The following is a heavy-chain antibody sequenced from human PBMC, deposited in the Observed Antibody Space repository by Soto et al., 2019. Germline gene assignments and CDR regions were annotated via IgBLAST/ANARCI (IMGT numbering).Heavy chain of an antibody. D-gene: IGHD3-22*01. V-gene: IGHV1-69*05. J-gene: IGHJ6*02. Sequence: SVKVSCKASGGTFSNYAISWMRQAPGQGLEWMGGIIPLFGTTNYAQKFQGRVTMTRDTSTSTVYMELSSLRSEDTAVYYCARAFIVVDYLYYYYGMDVWGQGTTVTVSS. CDR1: GGTFSNYA. CDR2: IIPLFGTT. CDR3: ARAFIVVDYLYYYYGMDV.